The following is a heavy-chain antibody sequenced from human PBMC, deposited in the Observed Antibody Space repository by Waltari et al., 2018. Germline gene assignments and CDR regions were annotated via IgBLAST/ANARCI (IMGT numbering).Heavy chain of an antibody. CDR3: GREGGTSGYSGYLDT. J-gene: IGHJ4*02. Sequence: QVQLVESGGGVVQPGRSLRLSCSAPAFTCRTSILHWVRQAPGKGLEWVAAMSYDGFSKYYADSVKGRFSIGRDDSQNTVYLQANSLTTEDTAVYYCGREGGTSGYSGYLDTWGQGTLVTVSS. CDR2: MSYDGFSK. CDR1: AFTCRTSI. V-gene: IGHV3-30*01. D-gene: IGHD2-15*01.